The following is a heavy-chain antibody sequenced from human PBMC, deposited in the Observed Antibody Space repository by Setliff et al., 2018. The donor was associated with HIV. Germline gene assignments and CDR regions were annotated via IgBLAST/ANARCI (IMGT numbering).Heavy chain of an antibody. CDR3: ARGGLGVVGAIDY. Sequence: LSLTCAVYGGSFSGYYWTWIRQPPGRGLEWIGEIIHSGGTNYNRSLKSRVTISVDTSKNQFSLNLGSVTAADTAVYYCARGGLGVVGAIDYWSQGTLVTVSS. J-gene: IGHJ4*02. CDR2: IIHSGGT. D-gene: IGHD2-15*01. CDR1: GGSFSGYY. V-gene: IGHV4-34*01.